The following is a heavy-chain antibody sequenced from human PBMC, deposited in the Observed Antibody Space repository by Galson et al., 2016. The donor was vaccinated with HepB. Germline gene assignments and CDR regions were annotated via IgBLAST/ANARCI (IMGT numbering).Heavy chain of an antibody. CDR2: ISVAGGTA. V-gene: IGHV3-23*01. Sequence: SLRLSCAASGFPFDMYSMGWVRQAPGKGLEWVSGISVAGGTAYHADSVKGRFTISRDNSKNTLSLEVNNLRLEDTAIYYCAKQGDPGDSSAHFDSWGQGTLVTVSS. J-gene: IGHJ4*02. D-gene: IGHD2-21*02. CDR3: AKQGDPGDSSAHFDS. CDR1: GFPFDMYS.